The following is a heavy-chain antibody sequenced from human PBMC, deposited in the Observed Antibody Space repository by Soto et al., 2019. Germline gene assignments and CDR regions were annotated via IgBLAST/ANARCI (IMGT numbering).Heavy chain of an antibody. Sequence: SETLSLTCTVSGGSISSYYWSWIRQPPGKGLEWIGYIYYSGSTNYNPSLKSRVTISVDTSKNQFSLKLSSVTAADTAVYYCESGGYSSGWSPQFFDYWGQGTLVTVSS. J-gene: IGHJ4*02. V-gene: IGHV4-59*08. CDR1: GGSISSYY. CDR2: IYYSGST. CDR3: ESGGYSSGWSPQFFDY. D-gene: IGHD6-19*01.